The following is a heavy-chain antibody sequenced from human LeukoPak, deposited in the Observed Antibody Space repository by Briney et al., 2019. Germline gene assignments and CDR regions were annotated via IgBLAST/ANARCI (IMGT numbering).Heavy chain of an antibody. D-gene: IGHD5-12*01. V-gene: IGHV1-46*01. Sequence: ASVKVSCKASGGTFSSYAISWVRQAPGQGLEWMGIINPSGGSTSYAQKFQGRVTMTRDTSTSTVYMELSSLRSEDTAVYYCARGWDVVATGYFDYWGQGTLVTVSS. CDR1: GGTFSSYA. CDR3: ARGWDVVATGYFDY. J-gene: IGHJ4*02. CDR2: INPSGGST.